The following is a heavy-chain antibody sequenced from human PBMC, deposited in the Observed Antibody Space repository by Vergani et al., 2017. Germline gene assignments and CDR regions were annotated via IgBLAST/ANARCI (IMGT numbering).Heavy chain of an antibody. D-gene: IGHD3-9*01. CDR3: AGKTSAYDILTGYYHTHPFDY. Sequence: QVHLQESGPGLVKPSETLSLTCTVSGGSISSYYWSWIRPPPGKGLAWIGYIYYSGSTNYNPSLKSRVTISVDTSKNQFSLKLSSVTAADTAVYYCAGKTSAYDILTGYYHTHPFDYLGQGTLVTVSS. V-gene: IGHV4-59*01. CDR1: GGSISSYY. CDR2: IYYSGST. J-gene: IGHJ4*02.